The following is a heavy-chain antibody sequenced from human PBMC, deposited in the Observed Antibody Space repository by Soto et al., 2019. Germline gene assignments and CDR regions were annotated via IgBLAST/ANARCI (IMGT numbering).Heavy chain of an antibody. CDR1: GGSISSYY. CDR3: ARYYYYDSSGYYYGFYYFDY. CDR2: IYYSGST. V-gene: IGHV4-59*01. Sequence: SETLSLTCTVSGGSISSYYWSWIRQPPGKGLEWIGYIYYSGSTNCNPSLKSRVTISVDTSKNQFSLKLSSVTAADTAVYYCARYYYYDSSGYYYGFYYFDYWGQGTLVTVSS. J-gene: IGHJ4*02. D-gene: IGHD3-22*01.